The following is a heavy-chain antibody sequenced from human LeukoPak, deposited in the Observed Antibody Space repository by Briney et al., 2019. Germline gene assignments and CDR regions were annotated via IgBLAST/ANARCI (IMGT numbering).Heavy chain of an antibody. V-gene: IGHV1-2*02. CDR2: INPNSGGT. D-gene: IGHD5-24*01. Sequence: EWMGWINPNSGGTNYAQKFQGRVTMTRDTSISTAYMELSRLRSDDTAVYYCARAGGVEMEDWGQGTLVTVSS. CDR3: ARAGGVEMED. J-gene: IGHJ4*02.